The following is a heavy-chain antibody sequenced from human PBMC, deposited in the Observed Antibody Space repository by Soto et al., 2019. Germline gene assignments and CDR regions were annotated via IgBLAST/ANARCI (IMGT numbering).Heavy chain of an antibody. D-gene: IGHD6-13*01. J-gene: IGHJ3*01. CDR2: IYYSGST. Sequence: QVQLQESGPGLVKPSETLSLTCTVSGGSISSYYWSWIRQPPGKGLEWIGYIYYSGSTNNNPCLKSRVTISVDRHTHLFPLQRSSVTAADTAVYYCARDTTKGAASVRSAFALWGQGTMVTVSS. V-gene: IGHV4-59*01. CDR3: ARDTTKGAASVRSAFAL. CDR1: GGSISSYY.